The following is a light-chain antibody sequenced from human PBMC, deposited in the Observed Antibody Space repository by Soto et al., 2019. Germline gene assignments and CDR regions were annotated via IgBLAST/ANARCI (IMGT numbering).Light chain of an antibody. V-gene: IGKV3-20*01. Sequence: EIVLTQSPGTLSVSPGERATLSCRASQSVSSTYLAWYQQKPGHAPSLLISGASRRATGIPDRFSGSGSGTDFTLTISRLEPEDFAGYYCQQYERSHTTFGGGTKVEIK. CDR1: QSVSSTY. CDR3: QQYERSHTT. CDR2: GAS. J-gene: IGKJ4*01.